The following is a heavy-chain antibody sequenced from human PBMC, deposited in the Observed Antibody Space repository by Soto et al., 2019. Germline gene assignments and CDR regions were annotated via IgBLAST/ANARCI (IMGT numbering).Heavy chain of an antibody. CDR1: GFTFSSYG. CDR3: GRVVEMATIGFWFDP. CDR2: IWYNESDK. D-gene: IGHD5-12*01. V-gene: IGHV3-33*01. Sequence: QVQLVESGGGVVQPGRSLRLSCAASGFTFSSYGMYWLRQAPGKALEWVAVIWYNESDKYYADSVKGRFTISRDNSKNTLYVQMNSRRAEDPAVYYCGRVVEMATIGFWFDPWGQGTLVTVSS. J-gene: IGHJ5*02.